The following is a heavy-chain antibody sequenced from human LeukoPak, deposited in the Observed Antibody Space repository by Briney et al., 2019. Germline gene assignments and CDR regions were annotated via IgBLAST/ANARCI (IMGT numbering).Heavy chain of an antibody. D-gene: IGHD1-26*01. Sequence: SETLSLTCTVSGGSISSHYWSWIRQPPGKGLEWIGYIYDSGSASYNPSLKSRVTISIDTSKNQFSLKLSSVTAADTAVYYCARVGGTNYYYYGMDVWGQGTTVTVSS. J-gene: IGHJ6*02. V-gene: IGHV4-59*11. CDR2: IYDSGSA. CDR3: ARVGGTNYYYYGMDV. CDR1: GGSISSHY.